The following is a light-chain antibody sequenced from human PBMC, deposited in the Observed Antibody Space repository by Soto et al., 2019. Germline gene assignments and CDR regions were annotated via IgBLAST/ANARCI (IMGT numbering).Light chain of an antibody. CDR3: LQRSNWYT. J-gene: IGKJ2*01. V-gene: IGKV3-11*01. Sequence: EIVLTQSPATLSLSPGERATLSCRASQSVSSYLAWYQQKPGQAPSLLIYDASYRATGIPARFSGSGSGTDFTLTISSLEPEDFAVYDCLQRSNWYTVGQGTELEIK. CDR2: DAS. CDR1: QSVSSY.